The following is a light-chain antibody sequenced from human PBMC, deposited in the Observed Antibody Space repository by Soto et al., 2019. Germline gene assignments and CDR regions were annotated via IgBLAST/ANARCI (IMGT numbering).Light chain of an antibody. V-gene: IGKV3-15*01. CDR3: QQYDEWPLT. Sequence: EKVMTQSPATLSVSPGERATLSCRASQHVKTRLAWYQQKPGQAPRLLIYDAFTRATGIPARFSGSASGPEFTLTISSLKSEDFAVYYCQQYDEWPLTFGGGTKVAIK. J-gene: IGKJ4*01. CDR1: QHVKTR. CDR2: DAF.